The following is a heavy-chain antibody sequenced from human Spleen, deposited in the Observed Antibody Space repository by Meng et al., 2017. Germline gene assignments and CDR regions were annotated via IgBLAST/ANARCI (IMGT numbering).Heavy chain of an antibody. D-gene: IGHD2-2*02. CDR1: GFTFSDYA. V-gene: IGHV3-33*01. Sequence: QVQLVASGGGVLQPGRSLRLSCAASGFTFSDYAMHWVRQAPGKGLQWVAIIWFDGSRKYYADSLKGRFTISRDNSANTLFLQINSLRLDDTAVYYCARGHTAGHYWGQGTLVTVSS. CDR3: ARGHTAGHY. CDR2: IWFDGSRK. J-gene: IGHJ4*02.